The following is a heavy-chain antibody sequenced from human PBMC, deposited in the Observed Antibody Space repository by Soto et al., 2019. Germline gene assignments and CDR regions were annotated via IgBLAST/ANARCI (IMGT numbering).Heavy chain of an antibody. CDR1: GFTFSSYW. V-gene: IGHV3-7*01. J-gene: IGHJ6*02. CDR2: IKQDGSEK. Sequence: EVQLVESGGGLVQPGGSLRLSCAASGFTFSSYWMSWVRQAPGKGLEWVANIKQDGSEKDYVDSVKGRFTISRDNAKNSLYLQMNSLRAEDTAVYYSARAGSWYGHSYYYYGMDVWGQGTTVTVSS. CDR3: ARAGSWYGHSYYYYGMDV. D-gene: IGHD6-13*01.